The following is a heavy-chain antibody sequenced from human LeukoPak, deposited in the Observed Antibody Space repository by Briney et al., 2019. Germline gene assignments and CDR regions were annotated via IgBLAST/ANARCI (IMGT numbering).Heavy chain of an antibody. V-gene: IGHV1-18*01. D-gene: IGHD3-3*01. CDR1: GYTFTSYG. Sequence: ASVKVSCKASGYTFTSYGISWVRQAPGQGLEWMGWISAYNGNTNYAQKLQGRVTMTTDTSTSTAYMELGSLRSDDTAVYYCARDAKLIHYDFWSGYSQGYFDYWGQGTLVTVSS. J-gene: IGHJ4*02. CDR2: ISAYNGNT. CDR3: ARDAKLIHYDFWSGYSQGYFDY.